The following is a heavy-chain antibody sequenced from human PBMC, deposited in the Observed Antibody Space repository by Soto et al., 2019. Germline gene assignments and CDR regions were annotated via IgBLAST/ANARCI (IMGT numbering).Heavy chain of an antibody. V-gene: IGHV5-51*01. J-gene: IGHJ6*01. CDR2: IYPCDSDT. D-gene: IGHD1-1*01. CDR3: PKHVPHGPIPLNCNYGMDV. Sequence: VESLKISCKGSGYSFTSYWIGWVRQMPGKGLESMGIIYPCDSDTRYSPSFQGQVTISADNSISTAYLQWSSLKASDTAMYSCPKHVPHGPIPLNCNYGMDVWWQGTGITASS. CDR1: GYSFTSYW.